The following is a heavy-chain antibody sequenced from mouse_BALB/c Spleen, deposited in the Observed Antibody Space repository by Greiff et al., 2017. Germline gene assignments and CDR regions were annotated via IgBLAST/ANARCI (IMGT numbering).Heavy chain of an antibody. CDR1: GFSLTGYG. CDR2: IWGDGST. D-gene: IGHD1-1*01. V-gene: IGHV2-6-7*01. CDR3: ARRGNYGSSYYAMDY. Sequence: VMLVESGPGLVAPSQSLSITCTVSGFSLTGYGVNWVRQPPGKGLEWLGMIWGDGSTDYNSALKSRLSISKDNSKSQVFLKMNSLQTDDTARYYCARRGNYGSSYYAMDYWGQGTSVTVSS. J-gene: IGHJ4*01.